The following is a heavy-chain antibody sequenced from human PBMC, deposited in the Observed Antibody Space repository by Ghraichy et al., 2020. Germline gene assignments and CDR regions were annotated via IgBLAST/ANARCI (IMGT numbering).Heavy chain of an antibody. V-gene: IGHV4-59*01. D-gene: IGHD5-18*01. CDR2: IYYSGST. CDR3: ARFGYGLGYNWFDP. J-gene: IGHJ5*02. CDR1: GGSISSYY. Sequence: SETLSLTCTVSGGSISSYYWSWIRQPPGKGLEWIGYIYYSGSTNYNPSLKSRVTISVDTSKNQFSLKLSSVTAADTAVYYCARFGYGLGYNWFDPWGQGTLVTVSS.